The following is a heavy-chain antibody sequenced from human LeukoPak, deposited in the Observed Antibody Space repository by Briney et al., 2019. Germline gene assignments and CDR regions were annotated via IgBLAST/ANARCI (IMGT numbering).Heavy chain of an antibody. CDR2: MNPNSGNT. Sequence: ASVKVSCKASGYTFTSYDINWVRQATGQGLEWMGWMNPNSGNTGYAQKFQGRVTMTRDTSTSTVYMELSSLRSEDTAVYYCARAYRYCSSTSCYPGGYWGQGTLVTVSS. CDR1: GYTFTSYD. V-gene: IGHV1-8*02. D-gene: IGHD2-2*01. CDR3: ARAYRYCSSTSCYPGGY. J-gene: IGHJ4*02.